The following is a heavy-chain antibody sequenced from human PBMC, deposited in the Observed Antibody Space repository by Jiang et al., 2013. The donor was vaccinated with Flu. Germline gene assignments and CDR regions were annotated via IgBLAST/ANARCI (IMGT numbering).Heavy chain of an antibody. J-gene: IGHJ4*02. CDR2: AYYRSQWYI. D-gene: IGHD2-15*01. V-gene: IGHV6-1*01. CDR1: GDSVSSDSAA. CDR3: VRGAGAADY. Sequence: SQTLSLTCAISGDSVSSDSAAWNWIRQSPSRGLEWLGRAYYRSQWYIDYAMTVKGRIIVTPDTSKNQFSLQLNSVTPQDTAVYYCVRGAGAADYWGQGTLVTVSS.